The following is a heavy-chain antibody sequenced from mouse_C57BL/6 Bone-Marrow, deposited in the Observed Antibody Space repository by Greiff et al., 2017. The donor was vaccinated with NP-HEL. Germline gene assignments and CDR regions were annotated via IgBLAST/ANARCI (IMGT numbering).Heavy chain of an antibody. Sequence: EVQLVESGGGLVKPGGSLKLSCAASGFTFSDYGMHWVRQAPEKGLEWVAYISSGSSTIYYADTVKGRFTISRDNAKNTLFLQMTRLRSDDTAMYYCARRGLYYFDYWGQGTTLTVSS. CDR2: ISSGSSTI. V-gene: IGHV5-17*01. CDR3: ARRGLYYFDY. CDR1: GFTFSDYG. J-gene: IGHJ2*01.